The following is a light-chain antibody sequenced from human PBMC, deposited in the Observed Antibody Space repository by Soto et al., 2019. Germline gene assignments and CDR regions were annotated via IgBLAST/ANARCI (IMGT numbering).Light chain of an antibody. CDR2: VAS. Sequence: EIVLTQSPGTLSLSPGERATLSCRASQSVSSSYLAWYQQKPGQAPRLLIYVASSMATGIPDRFSGSGSGGDCSLTISRRAPEDFAVYYSQQYGSSRLFTFGPGTTVYIK. J-gene: IGKJ3*01. V-gene: IGKV3-20*01. CDR3: QQYGSSRLFT. CDR1: QSVSSSY.